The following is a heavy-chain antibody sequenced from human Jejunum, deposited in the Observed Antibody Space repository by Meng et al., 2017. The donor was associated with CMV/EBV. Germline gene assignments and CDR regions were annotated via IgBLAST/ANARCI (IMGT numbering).Heavy chain of an antibody. J-gene: IGHJ5*02. D-gene: IGHD3-16*01. CDR3: ARGWGWFDP. CDR2: IYYSGST. V-gene: IGHV4-61*08. Sequence: CTVSGGSVSSGGYFWSWIRQPPGKGLEWIGYIYYSGSTSSNPSLKRRVIISIDTSNNQLSLKLSSVTAADTAVYYCARGWGWFDPWGQGTLVTVSS. CDR1: GGSVSSGGYF.